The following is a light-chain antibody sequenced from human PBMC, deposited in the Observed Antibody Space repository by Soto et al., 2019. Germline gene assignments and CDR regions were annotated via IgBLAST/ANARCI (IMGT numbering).Light chain of an antibody. Sequence: DIQMTQSPSTLSASVGDRVTITCRASQRISEWLAWYQQKPGKAPKLLIYDASSLQTGFPSRFSGSGSGTEFTLTIISLQPDDFATYYCHQYSNYPWTFGQGTKLEIK. V-gene: IGKV1-5*01. J-gene: IGKJ1*01. CDR3: HQYSNYPWT. CDR2: DAS. CDR1: QRISEW.